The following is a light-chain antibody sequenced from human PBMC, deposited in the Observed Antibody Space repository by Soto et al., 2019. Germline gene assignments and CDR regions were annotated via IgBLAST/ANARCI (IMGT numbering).Light chain of an antibody. CDR1: QDISSF. V-gene: IGKV1-39*01. Sequence: DIQMTQSPSSLSASVGDRVTITCQASQDISSFLNWYQQKPGEAPRLLVYSAFRIQSGVPSRFNASGSGTDFTLSISSLQPEDFSTYYCQQGSTTPITFGLGTRLEIK. J-gene: IGKJ5*01. CDR2: SAF. CDR3: QQGSTTPIT.